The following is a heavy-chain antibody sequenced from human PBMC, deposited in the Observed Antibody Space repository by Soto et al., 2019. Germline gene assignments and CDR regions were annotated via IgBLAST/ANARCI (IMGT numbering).Heavy chain of an antibody. CDR2: INHLETT. Sequence: PSETLSLTCTVSGASITFGGYSRSWIRQTPGKGLEWIGYINHLETTFYNPSFESRLTLSIDWAKNQFSLKLHSMSAADRAVYFCARGGGSDSFDYWGQGILVTVSS. CDR1: GASITFGGYS. V-gene: IGHV4-30-2*01. J-gene: IGHJ4*02. D-gene: IGHD1-26*01. CDR3: ARGGGSDSFDY.